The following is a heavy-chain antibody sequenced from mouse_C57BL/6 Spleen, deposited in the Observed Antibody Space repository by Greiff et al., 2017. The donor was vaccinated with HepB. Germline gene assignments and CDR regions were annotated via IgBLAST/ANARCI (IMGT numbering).Heavy chain of an antibody. Sequence: QVQLQQPGAELVRPGTSVKLSCKASGYTFTSYWMHWVKQRPGQGLEWIGVIDPSDSYTNYNQKFKGKATLTVDTSSSTAYIQLSSLTSEDSVVFYCARGRDYFDYWGQGTTLTVSS. CDR3: ARGRDYFDY. CDR1: GYTFTSYW. CDR2: IDPSDSYT. J-gene: IGHJ2*01. V-gene: IGHV1-59*01. D-gene: IGHD1-1*01.